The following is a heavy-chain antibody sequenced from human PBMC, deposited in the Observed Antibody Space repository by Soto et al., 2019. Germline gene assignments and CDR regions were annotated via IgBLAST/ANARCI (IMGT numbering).Heavy chain of an antibody. Sequence: ASVKVSCKASGYTFTSYDINWVRQATGQGPEWMGWMNPNSGNTGYAQKFQGRVTMTRNTSISTAYMELSSLRSEDTAVYYCARGFGYDFWSGYYSGYYYGMDVWGQGTTVTVSS. CDR1: GYTFTSYD. CDR3: ARGFGYDFWSGYYSGYYYGMDV. J-gene: IGHJ6*02. D-gene: IGHD3-3*01. CDR2: MNPNSGNT. V-gene: IGHV1-8*01.